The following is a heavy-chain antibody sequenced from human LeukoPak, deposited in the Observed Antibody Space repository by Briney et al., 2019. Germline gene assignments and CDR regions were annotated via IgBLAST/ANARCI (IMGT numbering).Heavy chain of an antibody. CDR2: IRYDGSSK. CDR3: AKDKGNWNYSPYYFDY. D-gene: IGHD1-7*01. CDR1: GFTFSSYG. Sequence: PGGSLRLSCAASGFTFSSYGMHWVRQAPGKGLEWVAFIRYDGSSKYYADSVKGRFTISRDSSKNTLYLQMNSLRAEDTAVHYCAKDKGNWNYSPYYFDYWGQGTLVTVSS. V-gene: IGHV3-30*02. J-gene: IGHJ4*02.